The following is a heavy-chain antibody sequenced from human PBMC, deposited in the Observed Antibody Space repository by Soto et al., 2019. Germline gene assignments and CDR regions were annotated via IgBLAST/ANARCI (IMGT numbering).Heavy chain of an antibody. CDR2: INPSDGNT. CDR3: ARAPSWWYFDL. J-gene: IGHJ2*01. V-gene: IGHV1-3*01. Sequence: ASVKVSCKASGYTLTNYHIHWVSQAPGQRLEWMGGINPSDGNTKYSQKFQGRVTITRDTSASTAYMELSSLRSEDTAVYYCARAPSWWYFDLWGRGTLVTVSS. CDR1: GYTLTNYH.